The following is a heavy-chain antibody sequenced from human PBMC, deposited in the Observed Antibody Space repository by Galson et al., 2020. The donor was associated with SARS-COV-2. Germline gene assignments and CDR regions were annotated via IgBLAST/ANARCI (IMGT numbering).Heavy chain of an antibody. CDR2: ISPYNINT. CDR1: GYTFTTFY. CDR3: ARSLSLGDCSGGSCFFY. J-gene: IGHJ4*02. V-gene: IGHV1-18*01. Sequence: ASVTVSCQASGYTFTTFYITLVRQAPGQGLEWMGKISPYNINTNYTQKLQGRVTMTTDTTTSTAYMELRSLTSDDAAVYYCARSLSLGDCSGGSCFFYWGQGTMVTVSS. D-gene: IGHD2-15*01.